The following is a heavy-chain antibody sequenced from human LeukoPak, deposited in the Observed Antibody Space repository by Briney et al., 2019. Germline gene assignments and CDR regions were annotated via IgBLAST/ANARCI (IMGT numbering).Heavy chain of an antibody. CDR2: IMPLFGTA. CDR1: GGTFNNSA. V-gene: IGHV1-69*05. D-gene: IGHD4-17*01. CDR3: ARDVHGDYGSGWFDP. Sequence: SVKVSCKTSGGTFNNSAISWVRQAPGQGLEWLGGIMPLFGTAGYAQKLQGRVTITKDESTRTVYLELTSLTSDDTAVYYCARDVHGDYGSGWFDPWGQGTLVSVSS. J-gene: IGHJ5*02.